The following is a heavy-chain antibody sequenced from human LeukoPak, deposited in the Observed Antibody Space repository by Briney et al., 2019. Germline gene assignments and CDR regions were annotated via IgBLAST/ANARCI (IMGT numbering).Heavy chain of an antibody. Sequence: GGSLRLSCAASGFTFSSYEMNWVRQAPGKGLEWVSYISSSGSTIYYADSAKGRFTISRDNAKNSLYLQMNSLRAEDTAVYYCARDARGYYDSSGPYDYWGQGTLVTVSS. D-gene: IGHD3-22*01. CDR2: ISSSGSTI. J-gene: IGHJ4*02. CDR3: ARDARGYYDSSGPYDY. CDR1: GFTFSSYE. V-gene: IGHV3-48*03.